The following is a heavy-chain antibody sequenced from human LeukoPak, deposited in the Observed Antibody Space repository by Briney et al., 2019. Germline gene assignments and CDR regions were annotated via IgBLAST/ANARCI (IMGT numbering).Heavy chain of an antibody. V-gene: IGHV3-66*02. CDR2: IYSGGSA. D-gene: IGHD6-13*01. CDR3: ARDLVRARYYFDY. J-gene: IGHJ4*02. Sequence: GGSLRLSCAASGFTVSSNYMSWVRQAPGKGLEWVSVIYSGGSAYYADSVKGRFTISRDNSKNTLYLQMNSLRAEDTAVYYCARDLVRARYYFDYWGQGTLVTVSS. CDR1: GFTVSSNY.